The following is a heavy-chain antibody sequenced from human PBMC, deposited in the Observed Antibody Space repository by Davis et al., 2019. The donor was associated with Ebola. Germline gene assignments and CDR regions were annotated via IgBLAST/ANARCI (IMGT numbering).Heavy chain of an antibody. CDR2: NYYSGNT. CDR1: GGSISSSSYY. Sequence: SETLSLTCTVSGGSISSSSYYWGWIRQPPGKGLEWIGNNYYSGNTYSNPSLKSRVIISVDTSKNQFSLKLSSLTAADTAVYYCARGHTYGSMVYGMDVWGQGTTVTVSS. J-gene: IGHJ6*02. D-gene: IGHD5-18*01. CDR3: ARGHTYGSMVYGMDV. V-gene: IGHV4-39*01.